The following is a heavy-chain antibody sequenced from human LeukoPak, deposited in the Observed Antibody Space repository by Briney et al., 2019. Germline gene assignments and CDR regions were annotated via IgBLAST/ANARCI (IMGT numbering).Heavy chain of an antibody. D-gene: IGHD6-6*01. V-gene: IGHV3-9*01. CDR2: ISWNSGSI. J-gene: IGHJ4*02. Sequence: GGSLRLSCAASGFTFDDYAMHWVRQAPGKGLEWVSGISWNSGSIGYADSVKGRFTISRDNAKNSLYLQMNSLRAEDTALYYCAKGEGYSSSSFDFWGQGTLITASS. CDR3: AKGEGYSSSSFDF. CDR1: GFTFDDYA.